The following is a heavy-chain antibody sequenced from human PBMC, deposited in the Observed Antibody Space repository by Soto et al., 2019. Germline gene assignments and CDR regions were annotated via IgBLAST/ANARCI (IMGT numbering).Heavy chain of an antibody. CDR3: ATGIAVAGTSYFDY. Sequence: ASVKVSCKASGGTFSSYAISWVRQAPGQGLEWMGGIIPIFGTANYAQKFQGRVTITADESTSTAYMELSSLRSEDTAVYYCATGIAVAGTSYFDYWGQGTRVTVSS. J-gene: IGHJ4*02. V-gene: IGHV1-69*13. CDR2: IIPIFGTA. CDR1: GGTFSSYA. D-gene: IGHD6-19*01.